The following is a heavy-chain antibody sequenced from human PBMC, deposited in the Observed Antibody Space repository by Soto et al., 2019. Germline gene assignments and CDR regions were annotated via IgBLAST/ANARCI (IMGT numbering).Heavy chain of an antibody. CDR1: GFVFNDFQ. CDR3: ARDNLAFQGAFDL. D-gene: IGHD3-16*01. J-gene: IGHJ4*02. CDR2: ITGTSAFT. V-gene: IGHV3-21*01. Sequence: GGSLRVSCAASGFVFNDFQFNWVRQAPGGGLEWLSSITGTSAFTEYAESIEGRFTISRDNPNKLLFLHMDNLRPEDTAVYYCARDNLAFQGAFDLWGQGTLVTVSS.